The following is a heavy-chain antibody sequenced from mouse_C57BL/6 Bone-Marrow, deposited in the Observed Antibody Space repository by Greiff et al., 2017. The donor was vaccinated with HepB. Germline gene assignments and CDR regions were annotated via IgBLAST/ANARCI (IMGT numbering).Heavy chain of an antibody. J-gene: IGHJ1*03. D-gene: IGHD1-1*02. CDR3: ARCMVVAEPSYWYFDV. Sequence: QVQLQQPGAELVKPGASVKLSCKASGYTFTSYWMQWVKQRPGQGLEWIGEIDPSDSYTNYNQKFKGKATLTVDTSSSTAYMQLSSLTSEDSAVYYCARCMVVAEPSYWYFDVWGTGTTVTVSS. CDR1: GYTFTSYW. CDR2: IDPSDSYT. V-gene: IGHV1-50*01.